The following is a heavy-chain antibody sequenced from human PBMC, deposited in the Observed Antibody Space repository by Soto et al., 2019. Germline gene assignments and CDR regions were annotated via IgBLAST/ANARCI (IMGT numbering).Heavy chain of an antibody. CDR1: GFSVSYNS. D-gene: IGHD6-19*01. Sequence: GGSLRLSCAVTGFSVSYNSMSWVRQAPGKGLEWVSVIYSGGSTYYADSVKGRFTISRDTSKNMLYLQMNSLRTEDTAVYYCASDAVYSGVVSGCPRGHGMDVWGQGTTVTVSS. J-gene: IGHJ6*02. CDR3: ASDAVYSGVVSGCPRGHGMDV. CDR2: IYSGGST. V-gene: IGHV3-53*01.